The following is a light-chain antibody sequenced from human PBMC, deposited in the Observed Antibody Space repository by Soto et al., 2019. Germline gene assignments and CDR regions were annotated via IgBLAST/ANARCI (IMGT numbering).Light chain of an antibody. J-gene: IGKJ2*01. CDR3: QQYNDWRYT. CDR2: GAS. Sequence: EIVMTQSPATLSVSPGERATLSCRASQSISSSLAWYLLKPGQAPRLLIYGASTRATGIPARFSGSGSGTEFTLTISSLQSEDFAVYYCQQYNDWRYTFGQGTKLEIK. V-gene: IGKV3-15*01. CDR1: QSISSS.